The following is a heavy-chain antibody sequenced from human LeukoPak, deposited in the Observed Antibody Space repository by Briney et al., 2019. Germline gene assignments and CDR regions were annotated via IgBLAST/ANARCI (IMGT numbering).Heavy chain of an antibody. J-gene: IGHJ5*02. CDR2: IYYSGST. V-gene: IGHV4-59*08. Sequence: SETLSLTCTVSGGSISSYYWSWIRQPPGKGLEWIGYIYYSGSTNYNPSLKSRVTISVDTSKNQCSLKLSSVTAACTAVYYCARHVYGSGQYNWFDPWGQGTLVTVSS. D-gene: IGHD3-10*01. CDR3: ARHVYGSGQYNWFDP. CDR1: GGSISSYY.